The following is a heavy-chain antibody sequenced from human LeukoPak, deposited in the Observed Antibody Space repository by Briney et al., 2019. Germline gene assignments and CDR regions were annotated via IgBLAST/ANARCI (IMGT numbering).Heavy chain of an antibody. D-gene: IGHD2/OR15-2a*01. J-gene: IGHJ6*02. V-gene: IGHV4-30-4*08. CDR1: GFTFSSYA. CDR3: ARGPTWYYGMDV. CDR2: IYYSGST. Sequence: LRLSCAASGFTFSSYAMSWVRQPPGKGLEWIGYIYYSGSTYYNPSLKSRVTISVDTSKNQFSLKLSSVTAADTAVYYCARGPTWYYGMDVWGQGTTVTVSS.